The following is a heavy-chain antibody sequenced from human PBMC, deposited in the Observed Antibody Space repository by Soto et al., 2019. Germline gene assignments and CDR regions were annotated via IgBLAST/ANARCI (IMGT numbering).Heavy chain of an antibody. J-gene: IGHJ6*02. Sequence: GASVKVSCKASGYTFTDYYIHWVRQAPGQGLDWMGWINPTGGGTNYAQKFRGRVTMTRDTSTSTAYLELSRLTSDDTAVFYCARSFSSRYFYNKYAMDVWGQGTTVTVSS. D-gene: IGHD3-22*01. V-gene: IGHV1-2*02. CDR1: GYTFTDYY. CDR2: INPTGGGT. CDR3: ARSFSSRYFYNKYAMDV.